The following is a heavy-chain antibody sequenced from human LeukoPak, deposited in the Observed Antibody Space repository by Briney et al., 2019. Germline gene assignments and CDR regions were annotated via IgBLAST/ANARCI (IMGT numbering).Heavy chain of an antibody. V-gene: IGHV1-18*04. J-gene: IGHJ4*02. CDR3: ARATLLREDY. CDR1: GYTFTGYY. D-gene: IGHD1-26*01. Sequence: ASVKVSCKASGYTFTGYYMHWVRQAPGQGLEWMGWISAYNGNTNYAQKLQGRVTMTTDTSTSTAYMELRSLRSDDTAVYYCARATLLREDYWGQGTLVTVSS. CDR2: ISAYNGNT.